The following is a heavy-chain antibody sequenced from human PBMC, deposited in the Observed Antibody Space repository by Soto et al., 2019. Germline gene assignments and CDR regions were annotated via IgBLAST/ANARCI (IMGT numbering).Heavy chain of an antibody. V-gene: IGHV1-18*01. D-gene: IGHD4-17*01. J-gene: IGHJ5*02. Sequence: ASVKVSCKASGYPFTSYGISWVRQAPGQGLEWMGWISAYNGNTNYAQKLQGRVTMTTDTSTSTAYMELRSLRSDDTAVYYCARDRYDYGDYNWFDPWGQGTLVTVSS. CDR2: ISAYNGNT. CDR1: GYPFTSYG. CDR3: ARDRYDYGDYNWFDP.